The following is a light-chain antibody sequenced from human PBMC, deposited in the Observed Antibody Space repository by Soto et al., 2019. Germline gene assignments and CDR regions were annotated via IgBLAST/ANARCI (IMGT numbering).Light chain of an antibody. V-gene: IGLV1-44*01. CDR1: NSNIG. CDR2: DVT. CDR3: CSYAGSLYG. Sequence: QSVLTQPPSASGTPGQRVTISCSVANSNIGINWYQHLPGTAPKVMIFDVTKRPSGVPDRFSGSKSGNTASLTISGLQAEDEADYYCCSYAGSLYGFGTGTKVTAL. J-gene: IGLJ1*01.